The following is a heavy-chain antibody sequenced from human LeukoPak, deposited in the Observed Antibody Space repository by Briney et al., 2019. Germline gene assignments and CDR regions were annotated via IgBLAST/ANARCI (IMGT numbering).Heavy chain of an antibody. Sequence: RTSETLSLTCTVSGGSISSYYWSWIRQPAGKGLEWIGRIYTSGSTNYNPSLKSRVTMSVDTSKNQFSLKLSSVTAADTAVYYCASLWGFGGSQDYWGQGTLVTVSS. CDR1: GGSISSYY. CDR2: IYTSGST. V-gene: IGHV4-4*07. J-gene: IGHJ4*02. D-gene: IGHD1-26*01. CDR3: ASLWGFGGSQDY.